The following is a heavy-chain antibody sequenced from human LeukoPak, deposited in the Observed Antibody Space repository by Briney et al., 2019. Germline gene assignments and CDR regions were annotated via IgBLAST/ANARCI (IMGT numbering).Heavy chain of an antibody. V-gene: IGHV4-39*01. D-gene: IGHD2-2*01. Sequence: PSETLSLTCAVSGGSISSNSYYWGWIRQPPGKGLEWIGSIYYSGSTYYNPSLKSRVTISVDTSKNQFSLKLSSVTAADTAVYYCASESTSYQMGGYMDYWGQGTLVTVSS. CDR3: ASESTSYQMGGYMDY. CDR1: GGSISSNSYY. J-gene: IGHJ4*02. CDR2: IYYSGST.